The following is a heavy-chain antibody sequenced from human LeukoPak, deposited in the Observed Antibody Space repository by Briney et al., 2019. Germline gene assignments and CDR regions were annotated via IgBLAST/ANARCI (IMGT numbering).Heavy chain of an antibody. CDR2: INHGGTT. V-gene: IGHV4-34*01. D-gene: IGHD3-10*01. CDR3: ARGNHMSGRYHD. CDR1: GAPVSGGSFSDPYY. J-gene: IGHJ4*02. Sequence: PSETLSLTCTVYGAPVSGGSFSDPYYWTWIRQPPGKGLEWIGEINHGGTTNYSPSLKSRVTISLDTSKTQFSLRLSSVTAADTAVYYCARGNHMSGRYHDWGQGTLVTVSS.